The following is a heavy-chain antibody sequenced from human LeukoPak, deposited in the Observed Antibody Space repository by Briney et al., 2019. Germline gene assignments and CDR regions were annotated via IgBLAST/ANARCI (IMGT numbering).Heavy chain of an antibody. CDR1: GFTFSSYG. Sequence: GGSLRLSCAASGFTFSSYGMHWARQAPGKGLEWVAVIWYDGSNKYYADSVKGRFTISRDNSEDTLYLQMNSLRAEDTAVYYCAKEGLTGDYFDYWGQGTLVTVST. V-gene: IGHV3-33*06. J-gene: IGHJ4*02. D-gene: IGHD7-27*01. CDR2: IWYDGSNK. CDR3: AKEGLTGDYFDY.